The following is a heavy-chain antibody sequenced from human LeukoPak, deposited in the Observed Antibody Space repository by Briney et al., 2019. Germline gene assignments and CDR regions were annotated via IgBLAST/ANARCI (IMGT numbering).Heavy chain of an antibody. CDR2: INHSGST. Sequence: SETLSLTCAVYGGSFSGYYWSWIRQPPGKGLEWIGEINHSGSTNYNPSLKSRVTISVDTSKNQFSLKLSSVTAADTAVYYCARGTGVTWYYDILTGYPYYFDYWGQGTLVTVSS. CDR1: GGSFSGYY. D-gene: IGHD3-9*01. V-gene: IGHV4-34*01. CDR3: ARGTGVTWYYDILTGYPYYFDY. J-gene: IGHJ4*02.